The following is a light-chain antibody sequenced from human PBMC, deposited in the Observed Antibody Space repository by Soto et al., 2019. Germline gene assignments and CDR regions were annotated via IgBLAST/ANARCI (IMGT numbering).Light chain of an antibody. J-gene: IGKJ4*01. Sequence: EIWLTQCPGTLSLSPGEGTTLSCAASQSVSSSLAWYQQKPGQAPRLPIYDASNRATGIPARFSGSGSGTDFTLTISSLEPEDFAVYYCQQRSNWHPLTFGGGTKVDIK. CDR2: DAS. CDR3: QQRSNWHPLT. CDR1: QSVSSS. V-gene: IGKV3-11*01.